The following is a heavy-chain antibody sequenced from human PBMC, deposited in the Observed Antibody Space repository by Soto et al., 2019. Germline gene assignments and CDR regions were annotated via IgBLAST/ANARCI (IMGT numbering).Heavy chain of an antibody. D-gene: IGHD6-13*01. CDR3: ARDLSFHYTNSWSYYGMDV. CDR2: IFSGGTT. CDR1: GFSVSSNY. V-gene: IGHV3-53*01. J-gene: IGHJ6*02. Sequence: EVQLVESGGGLIQPGGSLRLSCAASGFSVSSNYMTWFRQAPGKGLECVSGIFSGGTTYYADSVKGRFTISRDNSKNTLNLQMNSLRAEDTAVYYCARDLSFHYTNSWSYYGMDVWGQGTTVTVSS.